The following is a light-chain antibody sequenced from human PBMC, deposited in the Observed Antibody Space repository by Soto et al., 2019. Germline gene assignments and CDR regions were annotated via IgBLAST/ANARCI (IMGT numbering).Light chain of an antibody. J-gene: IGKJ4*02. CDR1: QSVTNNY. Sequence: EVVLTQSPGTLSVSPGERATLSCRASQSVTNNYLALYQQKTGQAPRLLIYAASRRATGIPDRFSGGGSGADFTLTISRLEPEDSAVYYCQQYGNFPPFGGGTKVEIK. V-gene: IGKV3-20*01. CDR2: AAS. CDR3: QQYGNFPP.